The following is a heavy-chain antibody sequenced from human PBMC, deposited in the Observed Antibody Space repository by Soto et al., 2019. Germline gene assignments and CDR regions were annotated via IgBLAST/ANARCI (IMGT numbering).Heavy chain of an antibody. J-gene: IGHJ4*02. V-gene: IGHV4-34*01. CDR1: GGSFSGYY. Sequence: QVQLQQWGAGLLKPSETLSLTCAVYGGSFSGYYWSWIRQPPGKGLEWFGEINHSGSTNYNPSLKSRVTISVDTSKNQFSLKLSSVTAADTAVYYCARGQSSLLLDCWGQGVLVTVSS. D-gene: IGHD2-8*02. CDR3: ARGQSSLLLDC. CDR2: INHSGST.